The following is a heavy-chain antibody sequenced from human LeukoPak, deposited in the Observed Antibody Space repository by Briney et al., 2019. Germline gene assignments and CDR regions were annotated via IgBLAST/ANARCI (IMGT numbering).Heavy chain of an antibody. CDR3: AKAPEYCSSTSCLSYYFDY. Sequence: GGSLRLSCAASGFDFSTYAINWVRQAPGKGLEWVLGISWNSGSIGYADSVKGRFTISRDNAKNSLYLQMNSLRAEDTALYYCAKAPEYCSSTSCLSYYFDYWGQGTLVTVSS. D-gene: IGHD2-2*01. CDR2: ISWNSGSI. V-gene: IGHV3-9*01. CDR1: GFDFSTYA. J-gene: IGHJ4*02.